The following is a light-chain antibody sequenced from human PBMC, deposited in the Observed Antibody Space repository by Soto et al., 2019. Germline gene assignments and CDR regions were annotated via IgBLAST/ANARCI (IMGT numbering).Light chain of an antibody. CDR2: DVS. V-gene: IGLV2-14*03. Sequence: QSALAQPASVSGSPGQSITISCTGTSSVIGRYNYVSWYQQYPGKAPKFMIYDVSNRPSGVSNRFSGSKSGNTASLTISGLQAEDEADYYCSSYISSSTYVFGTGNKVTVL. J-gene: IGLJ1*01. CDR3: SSYISSSTYV. CDR1: SSVIGRYNY.